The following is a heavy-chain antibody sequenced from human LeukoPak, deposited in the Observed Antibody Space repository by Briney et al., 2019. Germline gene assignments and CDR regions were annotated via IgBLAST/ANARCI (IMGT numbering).Heavy chain of an antibody. CDR2: IYYSGST. D-gene: IGHD3-16*02. CDR3: ARLGYYDYVWGSYRYSAYYFDY. J-gene: IGHJ4*02. CDR1: GGSISSSSYY. V-gene: IGHV4-39*01. Sequence: PSETLSLTCAVSGGSISSSSYYWGWIRQPPGKGLEWIGSIYYSGSTYYNPSLKSRVTISVDTSKNQFSLKLSSVTAADTAVYYCARLGYYDYVWGSYRYSAYYFDYWGQGTLVTVSS.